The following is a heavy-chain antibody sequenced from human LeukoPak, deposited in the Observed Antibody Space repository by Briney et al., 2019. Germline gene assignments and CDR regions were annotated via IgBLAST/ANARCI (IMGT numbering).Heavy chain of an antibody. CDR2: INHSGST. CDR1: GGSISSSNW. V-gene: IGHV4-4*02. J-gene: IGHJ4*02. CDR3: ARGLLLGDSSGYRPFDY. Sequence: SGTLSLTCAVSGGSISSSNWWSWVRQPPGKGLEWIGEINHSGSTNYNPSLKSRVTISVDTSKNQFSLKLSSVTAADTAVYYCARGLLLGDSSGYRPFDYWGQGTLVTVSS. D-gene: IGHD3-22*01.